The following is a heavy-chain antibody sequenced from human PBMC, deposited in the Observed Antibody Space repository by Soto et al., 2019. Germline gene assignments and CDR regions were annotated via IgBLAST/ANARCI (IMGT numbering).Heavy chain of an antibody. CDR2: IYYSGST. J-gene: IGHJ4*02. Sequence: SETLSLTCTVSGGSISSYYWSWIRQPPGKGLEWIGYIYYSGSTNYNPSLKSRVTISVDTSKNQFSLKLSSVTAADTAVYYCARGQESQQLAFDYWGQGTLVTVSS. CDR3: ARGQESQQLAFDY. V-gene: IGHV4-59*08. CDR1: GGSISSYY. D-gene: IGHD6-13*01.